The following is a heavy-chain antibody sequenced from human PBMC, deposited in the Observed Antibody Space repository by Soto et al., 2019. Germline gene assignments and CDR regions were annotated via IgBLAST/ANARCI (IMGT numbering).Heavy chain of an antibody. J-gene: IGHJ5*02. CDR1: GGTVASSHW. D-gene: IGHD2-21*02. CDR3: AREIVTAGGNNYFDP. V-gene: IGHV4-4*02. Sequence: SETLSLTCGVSGGTVASSHWWSWVRQSPGRGLEWIGNVYHTGDTNFNPPLQSRVTFSVDKSNNQFSLRLTSVTAADTAVYFCAREIVTAGGNNYFDPWGPGTLVTVSS. CDR2: VYHTGDT.